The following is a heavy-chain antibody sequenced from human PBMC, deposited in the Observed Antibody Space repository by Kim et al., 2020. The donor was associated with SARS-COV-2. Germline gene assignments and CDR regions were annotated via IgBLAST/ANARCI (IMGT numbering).Heavy chain of an antibody. CDR3: ARRPWYNNYAPGIDY. V-gene: IGHV4-34*10. D-gene: IGHD3-16*01. J-gene: IGHJ4*02. Sequence: SETLSLTCSVYVESFSTFYWTWVRQSPGKGLEWIGDINQSGSTNYNPYLKSRVAMSVDPSTNQFSLRLSSVTAADTGVYYCARRPWYNNYAPGIDYWGQGTPVTVSS. CDR1: VESFSTFY. CDR2: INQSGST.